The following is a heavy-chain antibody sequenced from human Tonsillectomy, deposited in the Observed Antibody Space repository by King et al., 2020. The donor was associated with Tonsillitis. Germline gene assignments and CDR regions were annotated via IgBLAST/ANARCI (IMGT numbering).Heavy chain of an antibody. D-gene: IGHD3-22*01. J-gene: IGHJ4*02. CDR3: ATGPKGLYYDSSDYLSY. CDR2: FDPEDGET. V-gene: IGHV1-24*01. Sequence: LQLVQSGAEVKKPGASVKVSCKVSGYTLTELSMHWVRQAPGKGLEWMGGFDPEDGETIYAQKFQGRVTMTEDTSTDTAYMELSSLRSEDTAVYYCATGPKGLYYDSSDYLSYWGQGTLVTVSS. CDR1: GYTLTELS.